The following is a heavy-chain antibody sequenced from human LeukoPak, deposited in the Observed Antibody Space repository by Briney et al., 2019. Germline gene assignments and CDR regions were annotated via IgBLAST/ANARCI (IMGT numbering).Heavy chain of an antibody. J-gene: IGHJ5*02. Sequence: GGSLRLSCAASGFTFSSYSMNWVRQAPGKGLEWVSSISSSSSYIYYVDSVKGRFTISRDNAKNSLYLQMNSLRAEDTAVYYCARNPAPWEQQLGKFWFDPWGQGTLVTVSS. CDR3: ARNPAPWEQQLGKFWFDP. D-gene: IGHD6-13*01. V-gene: IGHV3-21*01. CDR1: GFTFSSYS. CDR2: ISSSSSYI.